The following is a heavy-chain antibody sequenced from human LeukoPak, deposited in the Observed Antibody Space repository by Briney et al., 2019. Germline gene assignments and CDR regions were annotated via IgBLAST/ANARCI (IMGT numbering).Heavy chain of an antibody. CDR3: ASGRILEFNGAGGGYYYYYMDV. J-gene: IGHJ6*03. CDR2: IIPIFGTA. V-gene: IGHV1-69*13. Sequence: GASVKVSCKASGGTFSSHAISWVRQAPGQGLEWMGGIIPIFGTANYAQKFQGRVTITADESTSTAYMELSSLRSEDTAVYYCASGRILEFNGAGGGYYYYYMDVWGKGTTVTVSS. CDR1: GGTFSSHA. D-gene: IGHD2-8*01.